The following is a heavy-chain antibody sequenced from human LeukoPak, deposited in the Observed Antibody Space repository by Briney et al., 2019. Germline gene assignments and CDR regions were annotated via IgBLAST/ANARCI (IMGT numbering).Heavy chain of an antibody. D-gene: IGHD7-27*01. CDR3: ARVGTY. CDR2: INRSGSP. V-gene: IGHV4-34*01. Sequence: PSETLSLTCAVYGGSFSGYIWGWIRQPPGKGLEWIGEINRSGSPNYNPSLKSRVTISVDTSKNQFSLNLSSVTAADTAAYYCARVGTYWGQGTLVTVSS. CDR1: GGSFSGYI. J-gene: IGHJ4*02.